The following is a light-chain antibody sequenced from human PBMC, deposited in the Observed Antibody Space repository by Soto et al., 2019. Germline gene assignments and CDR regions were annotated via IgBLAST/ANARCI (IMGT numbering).Light chain of an antibody. J-gene: IGKJ1*01. Sequence: DIVMTQSPLSLPVTPGEPATISCRSSQSLLHSNGYNYLDWYLQKPGQAPQLLIYLASFRVSGVPDRFSGSGSGTDFTLEISRVEPEDVGIYYCMQALQTPPTFGQGTKVELK. V-gene: IGKV2-28*01. CDR3: MQALQTPPT. CDR2: LAS. CDR1: QSLLHSNGYNY.